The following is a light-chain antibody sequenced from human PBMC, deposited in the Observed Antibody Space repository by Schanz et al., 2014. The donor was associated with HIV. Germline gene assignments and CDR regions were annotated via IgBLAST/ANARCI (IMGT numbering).Light chain of an antibody. Sequence: QSALTQPPSASGSPGQSVTISCTGTSSDVGGYNYVSWYQQHPGKAPKLMIYEVTKRPSGVPDRFSGSKSGNTASLTVSGLQAEDEADYYCSSYTSSSVVFGGGTKPTVL. CDR2: EVT. V-gene: IGLV2-8*01. J-gene: IGLJ2*01. CDR3: SSYTSSSVV. CDR1: SSDVGGYNY.